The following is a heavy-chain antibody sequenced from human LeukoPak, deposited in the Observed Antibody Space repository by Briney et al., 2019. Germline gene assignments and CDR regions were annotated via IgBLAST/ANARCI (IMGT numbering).Heavy chain of an antibody. V-gene: IGHV3-21*01. CDR1: GFTFSSYA. CDR3: ARDPYSGLFDY. J-gene: IGHJ4*02. Sequence: GGSLRLSCAASGFTFSSYAMSWVRQAPGEGLEWVSSISSSISYIYYADSVKGRFTISRDNAKNSLYLQMNSLRAEDTAVYYCARDPYSGLFDYWGQGTLVTVSS. D-gene: IGHD4-11*01. CDR2: ISSSISYI.